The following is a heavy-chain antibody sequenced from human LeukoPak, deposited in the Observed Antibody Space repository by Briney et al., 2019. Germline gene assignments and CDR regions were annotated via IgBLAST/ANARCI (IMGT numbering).Heavy chain of an antibody. CDR2: ISAYNGNT. J-gene: IGHJ6*03. CDR1: GYTFTSYG. Sequence: ASVKVSCKASGYTFTSYGISWVRQAPGQGLEWMGWISAYNGNTNYAQKLQGRVTMTTDTSTSTAYMELRSLRSDDTAVYYCARPTPYHHYYYYYMDVWGKGTTVTVSS. D-gene: IGHD1-14*01. V-gene: IGHV1-18*01. CDR3: ARPTPYHHYYYYYMDV.